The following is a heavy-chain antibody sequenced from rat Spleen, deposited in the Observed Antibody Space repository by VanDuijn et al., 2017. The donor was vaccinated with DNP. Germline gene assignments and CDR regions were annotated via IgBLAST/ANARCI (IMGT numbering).Heavy chain of an antibody. CDR3: ARWGDYFDY. Sequence: EVQLQESGPGLVKPSQSLSLTCSVTGYSITSNYWGWIRKFPGNKLEWMGYIHSAGSTQYNPSLKGRISITGDTSKNQFFLRVNSVTTADTATYYGARWGDYFDYWGQGVMVTVSS. CDR1: GYSITSNY. J-gene: IGHJ2*01. CDR2: IHSAGST. V-gene: IGHV3-3*01.